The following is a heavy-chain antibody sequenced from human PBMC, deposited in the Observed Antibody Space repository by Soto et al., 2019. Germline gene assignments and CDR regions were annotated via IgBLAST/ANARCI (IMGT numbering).Heavy chain of an antibody. CDR1: GYTFTSYG. CDR2: ISAYNGNT. D-gene: IGHD5-18*01. J-gene: IGHJ6*02. V-gene: IGHV1-18*01. Sequence: ASVKVSCKASGYTFTSYGISWVRQAPGQGLERMGWISAYNGNTNYAQKYQGRVTMTTDTYTSTAYMELNRLRSYDTAVYYCARDHDYCTSMVTGCYYYGMDFWGQETTVTVSS. CDR3: ARDHDYCTSMVTGCYYYGMDF.